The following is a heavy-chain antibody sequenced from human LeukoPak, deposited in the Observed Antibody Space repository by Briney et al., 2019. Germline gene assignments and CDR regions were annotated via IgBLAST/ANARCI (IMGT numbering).Heavy chain of an antibody. CDR1: GFSFSSYW. CDR3: VRDLAGPPQEAFDI. Sequence: GGSLRLSCAASGFSFSSYWMSWVRQAPGKGLEWEANIKQDGSEKYYVDSVKGRFTISRDNAQNSLYLQMNSLRAEDTAVYYCVRDLAGPPQEAFDIWGQGTVVTVSS. V-gene: IGHV3-7*01. CDR2: IKQDGSEK. J-gene: IGHJ3*02.